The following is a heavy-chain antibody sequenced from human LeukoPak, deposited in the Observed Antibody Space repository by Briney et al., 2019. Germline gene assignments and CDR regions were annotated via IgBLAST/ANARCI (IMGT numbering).Heavy chain of an antibody. V-gene: IGHV4-31*01. CDR1: GGSISSSSYY. J-gene: IGHJ4*02. CDR3: ARAFDSSGYYYYYYFDY. Sequence: PSETLSLTCTVSGGSISSSSYYWSWIRQHPGKGLEWIGYIYYTGSTYYNPSLKIPVTISLDTSKNQFSLKLSSVTAADTAVYYCARAFDSSGYYYYYYFDYWGQGTLVTVPS. CDR2: IYYTGST. D-gene: IGHD3-22*01.